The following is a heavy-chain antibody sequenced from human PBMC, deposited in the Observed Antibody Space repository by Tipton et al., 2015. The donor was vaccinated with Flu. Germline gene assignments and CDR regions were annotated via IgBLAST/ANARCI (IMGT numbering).Heavy chain of an antibody. CDR3: ARGDYDY. J-gene: IGHJ4*02. CDR2: TKQDGSGK. D-gene: IGHD3-16*01. V-gene: IGHV3-7*01. CDR1: GFTFSNYW. Sequence: SLRLSCATSGFTFSNYWMTWVRQAPGKGLEWVASTKQDGSGKYYVDSVKGRFTMSRDNTQNLLYLQMDSLRAEDTAVYYCARGDYDYWGQGTLVTVSS.